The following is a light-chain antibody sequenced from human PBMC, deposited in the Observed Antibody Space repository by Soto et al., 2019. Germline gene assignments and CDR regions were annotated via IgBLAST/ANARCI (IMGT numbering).Light chain of an antibody. CDR1: SGHTNYA. CDR3: QTWGSAIRV. J-gene: IGLJ3*02. V-gene: IGLV4-69*01. CDR2: VNSDGSH. Sequence: QPVLTQSPSDSASLGASVKLTCTLSSGHTNYAIAWHQQRPEKGPRYLMKVNSDGSHTKGDGIPDRFSGSSSGAERYLTISSLQSEDEADYYCQTWGSAIRVFGGGTKLTVL.